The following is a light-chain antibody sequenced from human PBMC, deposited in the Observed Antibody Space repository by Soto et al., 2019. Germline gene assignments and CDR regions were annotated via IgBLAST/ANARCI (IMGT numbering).Light chain of an antibody. CDR3: SSHSSSSPYV. CDR2: EVS. J-gene: IGLJ1*01. CDR1: SNDVGAYNY. V-gene: IGLV2-14*03. Sequence: QSALTQPASVSGSPGQSLTISCTGTSNDVGAYNYVSWYQQQPGKAPKLIIYEVSHRPSGVSNRFSGSKSGNTASLTISALHVEDEADYFCSSHSSSSPYVFGPGTKVPS.